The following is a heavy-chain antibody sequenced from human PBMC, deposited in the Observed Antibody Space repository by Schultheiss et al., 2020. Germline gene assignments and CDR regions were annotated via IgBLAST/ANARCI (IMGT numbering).Heavy chain of an antibody. Sequence: GGSLRLSCAASGFTFSSYSMNWARQAPGKGLEWVSSISSSSSYIYYADSVKGRFTISRDNAKNSLYLQMNSLRDEDTAVYYCARGVKYSDFSLDYWGQGTLVTVSS. J-gene: IGHJ4*02. CDR1: GFTFSSYS. CDR3: ARGVKYSDFSLDY. CDR2: ISSSSSYI. D-gene: IGHD5-12*01. V-gene: IGHV3-21*01.